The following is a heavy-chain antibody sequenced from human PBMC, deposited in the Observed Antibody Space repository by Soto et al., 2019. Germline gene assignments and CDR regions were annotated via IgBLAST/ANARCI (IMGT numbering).Heavy chain of an antibody. CDR3: ARGPSGDKVDY. J-gene: IGHJ4*02. CDR1: GGSISNVNDC. D-gene: IGHD7-27*01. Sequence: QVQLQESGPGLVKPSQTLSLTCIVSGGSISNVNDCWSWIRQRPDKGLEWIGHIYSGGSIYNNPSRTGRVTILVYTAKNQFSLRLSSVSAADTAVYYWARGPSGDKVDYWGQGTLVTVSS. CDR2: IYSGGSI. V-gene: IGHV4-30-4*01.